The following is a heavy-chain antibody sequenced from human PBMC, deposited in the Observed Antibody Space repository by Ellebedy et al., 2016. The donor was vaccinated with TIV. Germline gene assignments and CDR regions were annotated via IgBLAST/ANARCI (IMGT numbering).Heavy chain of an antibody. V-gene: IGHV3-11*01. J-gene: IGHJ5*02. D-gene: IGHD2-2*01. CDR3: ARDTRFIDHQHNWFDP. Sequence: GGSLRLSSAASGFTFSDYYMSWIRQAPGKGLEWLSYISNSDSSIFYADSVRGRFTISRDNAKNLLYLQMNSLRAEETAVYYCARDTRFIDHQHNWFDPWGQGTLVTVSS. CDR1: GFTFSDYY. CDR2: ISNSDSSI.